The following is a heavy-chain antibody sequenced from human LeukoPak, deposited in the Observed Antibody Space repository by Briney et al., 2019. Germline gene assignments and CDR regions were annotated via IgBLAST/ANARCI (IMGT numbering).Heavy chain of an antibody. Sequence: KAGESLKISCKGSGYSFTSYWIGWVRQMPGKGLEWMGIIYLGDSDTRYSPSFQGQVTISADKSISTAYLQWSSLKASDTAMYYCARPDDYGSGSFHFDYWGQGTLVTVSS. CDR1: GYSFTSYW. CDR2: IYLGDSDT. CDR3: ARPDDYGSGSFHFDY. V-gene: IGHV5-51*01. D-gene: IGHD3-10*01. J-gene: IGHJ4*02.